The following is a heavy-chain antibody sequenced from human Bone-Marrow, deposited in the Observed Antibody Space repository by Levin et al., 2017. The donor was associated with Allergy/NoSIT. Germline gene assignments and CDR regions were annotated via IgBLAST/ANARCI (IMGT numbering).Heavy chain of an antibody. Sequence: GGSLRLSCAASGFTVSSNYMSWVRQAPGKGLEWVSVIYSGGSTYYADSVKGRFTISRDNSKNTLYLQMNSLRAEDTAVYYCARRQRSALEFGEAGEYYYMDVWGKGTTVTVSS. V-gene: IGHV3-53*01. CDR2: IYSGGST. D-gene: IGHD3-16*01. J-gene: IGHJ6*03. CDR1: GFTVSSNY. CDR3: ARRQRSALEFGEAGEYYYMDV.